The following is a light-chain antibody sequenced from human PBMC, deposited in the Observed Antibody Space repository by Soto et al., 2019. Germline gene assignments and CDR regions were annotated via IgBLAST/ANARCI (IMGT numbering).Light chain of an antibody. V-gene: IGLV2-11*01. CDR3: CSSAGSYTHYV. J-gene: IGLJ1*01. CDR1: SSDVGGYNY. Sequence: QSALTQPRSVSGSPGQSVTISCSGTSSDVGGYNYVSWYQQHPGKAPKLMIYDVSKRPSGVPDRFSGSKSGNTASLTISGLQAQDEADYHCCSSAGSYTHYVFGTGTKLTVL. CDR2: DVS.